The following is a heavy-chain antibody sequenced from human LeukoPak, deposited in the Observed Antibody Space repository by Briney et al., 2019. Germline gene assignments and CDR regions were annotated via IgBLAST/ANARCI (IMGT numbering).Heavy chain of an antibody. CDR1: GFTFSSYG. V-gene: IGHV3-30*18. CDR3: AKPWYYYDSSGYYGWYFDL. CDR2: ISYDGSNK. D-gene: IGHD3-22*01. J-gene: IGHJ2*01. Sequence: DPGGSLRLSCAASGFTFSSYGMHWVRQAPGKGLEWVAVISYDGSNKYYADSVKGRFTISRDNSKNTLYLQMNSLRAEDTAVYYCAKPWYYYDSSGYYGWYFDLWGRGTLVTVSS.